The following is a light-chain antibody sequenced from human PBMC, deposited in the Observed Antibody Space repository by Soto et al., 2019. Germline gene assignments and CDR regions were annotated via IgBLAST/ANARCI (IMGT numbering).Light chain of an antibody. Sequence: QSALTQPPSASGSPGQSVTVSCTGTSSDVGGYNYVSWYQQHPGKAPKVIIYEVSKRPSGVPDRFSGSKSGSTASLTVSGLQAEGEADYYCSSYAVTNIFVFGTGTKVTVL. J-gene: IGLJ1*01. V-gene: IGLV2-8*01. CDR2: EVS. CDR3: SSYAVTNIFV. CDR1: SSDVGGYNY.